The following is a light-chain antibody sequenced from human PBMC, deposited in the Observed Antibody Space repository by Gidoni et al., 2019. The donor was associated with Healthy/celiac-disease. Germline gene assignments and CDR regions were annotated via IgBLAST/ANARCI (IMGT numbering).Light chain of an antibody. V-gene: IGKV3-15*01. CDR1: QSVSSN. CDR3: QQYNNWPPAT. Sequence: ELVMSPSPATPSVSPGARATLPCRASQSVSSNLAWYQQKPGQAPRPLIYGASTRATGSPARCSGSRSGREFTITKSSLESEDYAVYYCQQYNNWPPATFGPGTKVDIK. J-gene: IGKJ3*01. CDR2: GAS.